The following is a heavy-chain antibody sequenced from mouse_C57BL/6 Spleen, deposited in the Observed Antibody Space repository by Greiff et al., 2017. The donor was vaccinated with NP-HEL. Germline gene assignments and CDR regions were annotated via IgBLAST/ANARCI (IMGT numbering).Heavy chain of an antibody. D-gene: IGHD1-1*01. CDR2: IYPGDGDT. CDR1: GYAFSSSW. Sequence: VQLQQSGPELVKPGASVKISCKASGYAFSSSWMNWVKQRPGKGLEWIGRIYPGDGDTNYNGKFKGKATLTADKSSSTAYMQLSSLTSEDSAVYFCARESGRSAWFAYWGQGTLVTVSA. CDR3: ARESGRSAWFAY. J-gene: IGHJ3*01. V-gene: IGHV1-82*01.